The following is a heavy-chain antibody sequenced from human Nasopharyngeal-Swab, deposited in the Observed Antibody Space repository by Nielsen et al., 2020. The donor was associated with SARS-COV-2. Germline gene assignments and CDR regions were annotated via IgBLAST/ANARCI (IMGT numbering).Heavy chain of an antibody. CDR3: AGGYCSGGSCYPTPPYYYYGMDV. V-gene: IGHV3-48*04. CDR1: GFTFSSYS. D-gene: IGHD2-15*01. J-gene: IGHJ6*02. Sequence: GESLKISCAASGFTFSSYSMNWVRQAPGKGLEWVSYISSSSSTIYYADSVKGRFTISRDNAKNSLYLQMNSLRAEDTAVYYCAGGYCSGGSCYPTPPYYYYGMDVCGQGTTVTVSS. CDR2: ISSSSSTI.